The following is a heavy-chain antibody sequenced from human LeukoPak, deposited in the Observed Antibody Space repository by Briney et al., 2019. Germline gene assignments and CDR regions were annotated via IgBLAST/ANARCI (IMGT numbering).Heavy chain of an antibody. J-gene: IGHJ4*02. CDR3: AKDRSGDFYYFDY. D-gene: IGHD3-10*01. CDR1: GFTFSRNG. V-gene: IGHV3-30*02. Sequence: GGSLRLSCAASGFTFSRNGMHWVRQTPGKGLEWVAFIRFDESNKYYADPVKGRFTISRDNSKNALYLQMNSLRAEDTAVYYCAKDRSGDFYYFDYWGQGTLVTVSS. CDR2: IRFDESNK.